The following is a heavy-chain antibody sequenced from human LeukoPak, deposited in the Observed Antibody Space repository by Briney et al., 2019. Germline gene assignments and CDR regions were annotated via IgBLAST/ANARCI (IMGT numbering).Heavy chain of an antibody. CDR1: GFTFSSYA. J-gene: IGHJ4*02. CDR2: ISGSGDNT. CDR3: AKDSYGDYAIDY. V-gene: IGHV3-23*01. Sequence: GGSLRLSCAASGFTFSSYAMSWVRQVPGKGLEWVSVISGSGDNTYYADSVKGRFTISRDNSKNMLYLQMNSLRAEDTAVYCCAKDSYGDYAIDYWGQGTLVTVSS. D-gene: IGHD4-17*01.